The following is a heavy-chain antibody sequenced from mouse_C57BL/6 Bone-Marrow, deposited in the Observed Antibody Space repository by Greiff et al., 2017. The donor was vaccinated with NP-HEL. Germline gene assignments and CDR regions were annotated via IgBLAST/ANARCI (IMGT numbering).Heavy chain of an antibody. J-gene: IGHJ3*01. CDR3: ARPPYYDDYEDWLAY. CDR2: ISSGSGTI. V-gene: IGHV5-17*01. Sequence: EVKLMESGGGLVKPGGSLKLSCAASGFTFSDYGMHWVRQAPEKGLEWVAYISSGSGTIYYADTVKGRFTLSRDNVKNTRCLQMTSLRSEDTAMYYCARPPYYDDYEDWLAYWGQGTLVTVSA. CDR1: GFTFSDYG. D-gene: IGHD2-13*01.